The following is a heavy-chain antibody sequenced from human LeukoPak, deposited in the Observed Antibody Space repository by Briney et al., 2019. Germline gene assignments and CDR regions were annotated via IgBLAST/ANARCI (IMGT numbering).Heavy chain of an antibody. V-gene: IGHV3-7*01. CDR1: GFTFSSYW. D-gene: IGHD5-18*01. J-gene: IGHJ4*02. CDR2: IKPDGSEK. Sequence: GGSLRLSCAASGFTFSSYWMSWVRQAPGKGLEWVAHIKPDGSEKYSVDSVKGRFTISRDNAKNSLFLQMNSLRAEDTAVYYCARDLRRGYTYGWNYWGQGTLVTVSS. CDR3: ARDLRRGYTYGWNY.